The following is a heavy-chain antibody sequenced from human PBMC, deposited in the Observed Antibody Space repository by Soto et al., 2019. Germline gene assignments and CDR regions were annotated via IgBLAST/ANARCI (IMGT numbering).Heavy chain of an antibody. J-gene: IGHJ5*02. CDR1: GGSISSYY. CDR2: MYYSGGT. D-gene: IGHD2-2*01. V-gene: IGHV4-59*01. Sequence: QVQLQESGPGLVKPSETLSLTCTVSGGSISSYYWSWLRQPPGKGLEWIGYMYYSGGTNYNPSLKSRVTISEDMSKNQFSLKLSSVTAADTAVYYCAREACISPSCSIGDRWFDPWGQGTLVTVSS. CDR3: AREACISPSCSIGDRWFDP.